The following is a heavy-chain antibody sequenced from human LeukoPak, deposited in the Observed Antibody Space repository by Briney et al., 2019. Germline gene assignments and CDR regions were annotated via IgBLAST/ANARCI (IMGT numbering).Heavy chain of an antibody. J-gene: IGHJ4*02. CDR2: ISDSGLTT. Sequence: GGSLRLSCAASGFTFRNFGMTWVRQVPGKGLEWVSTISDSGLTTHYADSVKGRFTISGDNSKNTLYLQMNSLRAEDTAVYYCAKGGITMIVLYYFDYWGQGTLVTVSS. CDR1: GFTFRNFG. V-gene: IGHV3-23*01. CDR3: AKGGITMIVLYYFDY. D-gene: IGHD3-22*01.